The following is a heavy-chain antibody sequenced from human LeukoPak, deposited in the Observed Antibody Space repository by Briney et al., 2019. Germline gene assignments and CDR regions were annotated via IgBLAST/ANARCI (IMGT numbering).Heavy chain of an antibody. CDR1: GYTFTSYD. D-gene: IGHD5-18*01. V-gene: IGHV1-8*01. Sequence: ASVKLSCKASGYTFTSYDINWVRQATGQGPEWMGWMNPNSGNTGYAQQFQGRVTMTRTTSTSTAYMELSSLRSDDTAVYYCAPGAAMVGPYYFDYWGQGTLVTVSS. J-gene: IGHJ4*02. CDR3: APGAAMVGPYYFDY. CDR2: MNPNSGNT.